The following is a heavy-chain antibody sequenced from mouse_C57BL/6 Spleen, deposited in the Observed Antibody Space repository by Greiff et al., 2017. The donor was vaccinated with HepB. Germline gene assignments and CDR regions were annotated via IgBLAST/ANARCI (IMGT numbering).Heavy chain of an antibody. CDR1: GFTFSDYG. D-gene: IGHD1-1*01. CDR3: ARKYYGSDY. Sequence: EVQLQESGGGLVKPGGSLKLSCAASGFTFSDYGMHWVRQAPEKGLEWVAYISSGSSTIYYADTVKGRFTISRDNAKNTLFLQMTSLRSEDTAMYYCARKYYGSDYWGQGTTLTVSS. CDR2: ISSGSSTI. J-gene: IGHJ2*01. V-gene: IGHV5-17*01.